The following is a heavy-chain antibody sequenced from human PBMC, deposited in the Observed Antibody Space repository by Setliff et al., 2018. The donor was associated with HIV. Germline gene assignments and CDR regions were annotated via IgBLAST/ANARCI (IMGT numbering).Heavy chain of an antibody. CDR3: AKDYGDGHNWGAFDV. CDR2: ITWDGKRI. Sequence: SLKISCAASGFTFDDYAMHWGRQSTGKGLEWVAGITWDGKRIAYADSVKGRFTISRDNAKNQLYLEMNSLETDDTALYYCAKDYGDGHNWGAFDVWGQGAMVTVSS. D-gene: IGHD1-1*01. V-gene: IGHV3-9*01. CDR1: GFTFDDYA. J-gene: IGHJ3*01.